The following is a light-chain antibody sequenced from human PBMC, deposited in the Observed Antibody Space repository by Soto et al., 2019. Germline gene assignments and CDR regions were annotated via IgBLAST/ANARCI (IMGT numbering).Light chain of an antibody. V-gene: IGKV3-15*01. Sequence: EIVLTQSPATLSLSPGERATLSFRASQSISSNLAWYQQKPGQAPRLLMFRASSRATGFPARFSGSGSGTEFNLTISSLQSEDFGVYYCQQYNNWPRATFGGGTKVDI. CDR1: QSISSN. CDR3: QQYNNWPRAT. J-gene: IGKJ4*01. CDR2: RAS.